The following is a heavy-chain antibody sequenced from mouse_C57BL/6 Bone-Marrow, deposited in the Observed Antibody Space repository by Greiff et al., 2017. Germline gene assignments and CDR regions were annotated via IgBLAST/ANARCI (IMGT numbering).Heavy chain of an antibody. CDR2: ISDGGSYT. J-gene: IGHJ2*01. CDR3: ARDLYYYGSRDY. V-gene: IGHV5-4*01. D-gene: IGHD1-1*01. Sequence: EVQVVESGGGLVKPGGSLNLSCAASGFTFSSSAMSWVRQTPEKRLEWVATISDGGSYTYYPDNVKGRFTISRDNAKNNLYLQMSQLKSEDTAMYYCARDLYYYGSRDYWGQGTTLTVSA. CDR1: GFTFSSSA.